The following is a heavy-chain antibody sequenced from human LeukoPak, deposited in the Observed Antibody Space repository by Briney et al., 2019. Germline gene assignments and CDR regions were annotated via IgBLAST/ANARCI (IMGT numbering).Heavy chain of an antibody. J-gene: IGHJ6*03. CDR2: IYSSGST. CDR3: VTSYYYYYFYMDV. CDR1: GGSINSGSHY. V-gene: IGHV4-61*02. Sequence: SETLSLTCTVSGGSINSGSHYWSWIRQPAGKGLEWIGRIYSSGSTNYNPSLKSRVTMSVDTSRNQFSLKLSSVTAADTAVYYCVTSYYYYYFYMDVWGRGTTVTVSS.